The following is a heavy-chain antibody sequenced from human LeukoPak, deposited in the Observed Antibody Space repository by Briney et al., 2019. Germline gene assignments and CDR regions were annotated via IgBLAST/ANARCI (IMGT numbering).Heavy chain of an antibody. Sequence: GASVKVSCKASGFTFTGHYMHWVRQAPGQGLEWMGWIHAGKGDTNYAQKFQGRFTMTRDTSINTLFMELSSLRSDDTAVYYCARDENWGFDYWGQGTLVTVSS. D-gene: IGHD7-27*01. CDR3: ARDENWGFDY. CDR1: GFTFTGHY. V-gene: IGHV1-2*02. J-gene: IGHJ4*02. CDR2: IHAGKGDT.